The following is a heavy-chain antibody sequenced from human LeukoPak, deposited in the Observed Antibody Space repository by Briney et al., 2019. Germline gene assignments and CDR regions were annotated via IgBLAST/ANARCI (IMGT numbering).Heavy chain of an antibody. J-gene: IGHJ6*04. D-gene: IGHD3-10*02. CDR2: ISSSGSTI. CDR1: GFTFGDYA. CDR3: AELGITMIGGV. Sequence: GRSLRLSCTASGFTFGDYAMNWVRQAPGKGLEWVSYISSSGSTIYYADSVKGRFTISRDNAKNSLYLQMNSLRAEDTAVYYCAELGITMIGGVWGKGTTVTISS. V-gene: IGHV3-48*03.